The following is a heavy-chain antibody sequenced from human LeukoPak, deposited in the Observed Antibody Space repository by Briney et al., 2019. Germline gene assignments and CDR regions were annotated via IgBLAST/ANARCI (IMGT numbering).Heavy chain of an antibody. CDR2: INPNSGGT. CDR1: GYTFTGYY. V-gene: IGHV1-2*06. J-gene: IGHJ4*02. Sequence: ASVKVSCKASGYTFTGYYMHWLRQAPGQGLEWMGRINPNSGGTNYAQKFQGRVTMTRDTSISTAYMELSRLRSDDTAVYYCARDQGYSGYRGTFDYWGQGTLVTVSS. D-gene: IGHD5-12*01. CDR3: ARDQGYSGYRGTFDY.